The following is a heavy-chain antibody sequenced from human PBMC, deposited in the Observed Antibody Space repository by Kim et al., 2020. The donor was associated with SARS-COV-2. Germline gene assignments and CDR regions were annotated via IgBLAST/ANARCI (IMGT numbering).Heavy chain of an antibody. CDR2: ITAYGSLT. V-gene: IGHV3-48*03. J-gene: IGHJ3*02. Sequence: GGSLRLSCTASGFTFSSYEMNWVRQIPGKGLEWVSYITAYGSLTFYADSVKGRFIVSRDNAKKSLYLQMNSLRVEDTAVYYCAREKLSTVGDASDIWGQGTMVTVSS. CDR1: GFTFSSYE. CDR3: AREKLSTVGDASDI. D-gene: IGHD3-10*01.